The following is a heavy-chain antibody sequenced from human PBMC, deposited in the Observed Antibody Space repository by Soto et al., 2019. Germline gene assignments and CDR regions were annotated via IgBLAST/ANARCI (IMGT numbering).Heavy chain of an antibody. CDR1: GFTFSSFA. V-gene: IGHV3-23*01. CDR2: LSGSGGDT. CDR3: AKRGGYDYVWKSYRPDY. D-gene: IGHD3-16*02. J-gene: IGHJ4*02. Sequence: PGGSLRLSCVASGFTFSSFAMTWVRQAPGKGLEWVSTLSGSGGDTYYADSVNARFTISRDKSKNTLYLQMDRLRVEDTAVYYCAKRGGYDYVWKSYRPDYWGQGTLVTVSS.